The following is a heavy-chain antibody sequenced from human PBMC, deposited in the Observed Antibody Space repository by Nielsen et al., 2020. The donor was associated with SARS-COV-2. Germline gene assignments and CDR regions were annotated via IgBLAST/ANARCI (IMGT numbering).Heavy chain of an antibody. CDR3: ARGVGPLYYYYMDV. CDR2: ISWNSGSI. J-gene: IGHJ6*03. D-gene: IGHD3-16*01. Sequence: GGSLRLSCAASGFTFDDYAMHWVRQAPGKGLEWVSGISWNSGSIGYADSVKGRFTISRDNAKNSLYLQMNSLRAEDTALYHCARGVGPLYYYYMDVWGKGTTVTVSS. CDR1: GFTFDDYA. V-gene: IGHV3-9*01.